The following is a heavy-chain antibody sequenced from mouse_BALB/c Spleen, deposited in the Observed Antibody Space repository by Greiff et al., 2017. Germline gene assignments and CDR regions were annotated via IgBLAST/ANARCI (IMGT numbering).Heavy chain of an antibody. CDR3: ARDPYGNYLRGYDMDY. CDR1: GFTFTDYY. V-gene: IGHV7-3*02. CDR2: IRNKANGYTT. J-gene: IGHJ4*01. Sequence: EVHLVESGGGLVQPGGSLRLSCATSGFTFTDYYMSWVRQPPGKALEWLGFIRNKANGYTTEYSASVTGRFTISRDNSQRILYLQMNTLRAEDSATYYCARDPYGNYLRGYDMDYWGQGTSVTVSS. D-gene: IGHD2-10*02.